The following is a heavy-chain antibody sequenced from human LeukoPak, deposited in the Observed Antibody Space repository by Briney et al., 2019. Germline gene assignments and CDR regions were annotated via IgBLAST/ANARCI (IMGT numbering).Heavy chain of an antibody. J-gene: IGHJ3*02. Sequence: GASVKVSCKASGYTFTSYGISWVRQAPGQGLGWMGWISAYNGNTNYAQKLQGRVTMTTDTSTSTAYMELRSLRSDDTAVYYCARLLSSGWYQVDAFDIWGQGTMVTVSS. CDR3: ARLLSSGWYQVDAFDI. CDR2: ISAYNGNT. CDR1: GYTFTSYG. V-gene: IGHV1-18*01. D-gene: IGHD6-19*01.